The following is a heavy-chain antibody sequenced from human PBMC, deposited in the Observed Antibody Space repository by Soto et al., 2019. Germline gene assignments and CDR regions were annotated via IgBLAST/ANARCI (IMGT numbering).Heavy chain of an antibody. Sequence: QVQLVESGGGVVQPGRSLRLSCAASGFTFSSYGMHWVRQAPGKGLEWVAVIWYDGSNKYYADSVKGRFTISRDNSKNTLYLQMNSLRAEDTAVYYCARDHSTMVRGVTYYFDYWGQGTLVTVSS. CDR3: ARDHSTMVRGVTYYFDY. V-gene: IGHV3-33*01. CDR1: GFTFSSYG. J-gene: IGHJ4*02. D-gene: IGHD3-10*01. CDR2: IWYDGSNK.